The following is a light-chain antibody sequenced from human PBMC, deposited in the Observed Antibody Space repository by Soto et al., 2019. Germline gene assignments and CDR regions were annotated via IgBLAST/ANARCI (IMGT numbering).Light chain of an antibody. V-gene: IGKV1-33*01. CDR2: DAS. CDR3: QQYDNLPPYT. Sequence: DFQMTQCPSSLSASVGDRVTITCQASQDISNYLNWYQQKPGKAPKLLIYDASNLETGVPSRFSGSGSGTDFPFTISSLQPENIATYYCQQYDNLPPYTFGQGTKLEIK. CDR1: QDISNY. J-gene: IGKJ2*01.